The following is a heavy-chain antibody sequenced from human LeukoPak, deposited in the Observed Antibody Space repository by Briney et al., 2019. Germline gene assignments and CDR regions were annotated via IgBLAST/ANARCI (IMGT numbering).Heavy chain of an antibody. Sequence: SETLSLTCTVSGASISKSDRYWGWIRQPPGKGLEWIGSIYYSGITYHNPSLKSRVTISVDTSNNQFSLKMSSVTGADTAVYFCARHQEGMVRGVLYYLDAWGKGTTVIISS. CDR3: ARHQEGMVRGVLYYLDA. CDR1: GASISKSDRY. D-gene: IGHD3-10*01. V-gene: IGHV4-39*01. CDR2: IYYSGIT. J-gene: IGHJ6*03.